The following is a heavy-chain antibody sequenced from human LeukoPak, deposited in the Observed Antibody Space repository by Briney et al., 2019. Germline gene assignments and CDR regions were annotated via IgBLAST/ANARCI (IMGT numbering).Heavy chain of an antibody. Sequence: GGSLRLSCAASGFIFSSYGMHWVRQAPGKGLEWVAVISYDGNNKSYADSVKGRFTFSRDNSKNTLYLQMDSLRAEDTAVYYCAKAPLPGDGYNFIDHWGQGTLVTVSS. CDR1: GFIFSSYG. CDR2: ISYDGNNK. V-gene: IGHV3-30*18. J-gene: IGHJ4*02. D-gene: IGHD5-24*01. CDR3: AKAPLPGDGYNFIDH.